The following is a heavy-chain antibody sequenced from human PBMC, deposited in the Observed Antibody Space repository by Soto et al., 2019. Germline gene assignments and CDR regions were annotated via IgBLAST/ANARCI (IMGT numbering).Heavy chain of an antibody. V-gene: IGHV3-23*01. CDR2: IDGSGGGT. J-gene: IGHJ5*02. Sequence: QVSDSGGDLVQPGGSLRLSCAASGFPFSTTDMSWVRQAPGKGLEWVSTIDGSGGGTHYADFVKGRFTIPRDNSKNPVYLQMTTLRVDDTARYYCAKNSSCFNTWGQGTLVSVSS. CDR3: AKNSSCFNT. CDR1: GFPFSTTD.